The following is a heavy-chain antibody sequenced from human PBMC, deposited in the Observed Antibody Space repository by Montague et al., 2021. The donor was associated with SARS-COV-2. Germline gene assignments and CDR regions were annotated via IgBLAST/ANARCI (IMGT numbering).Heavy chain of an antibody. CDR1: GGSIMRSDYY. D-gene: IGHD7-27*01. V-gene: IGHV4-39*01. J-gene: IGHJ4*02. CDR2: IYYSGRT. CDR3: ARHETGDPAFGD. Sequence: SETLSPTCTVSGGSIMRSDYYWGWIRQAPGKGLEWIGSIYYSGRTMYTPSLKTRLSMSIDKSKNQFSLRLNSVTAADTSIYYCARHETGDPAFGDWGQGTLVTVSS.